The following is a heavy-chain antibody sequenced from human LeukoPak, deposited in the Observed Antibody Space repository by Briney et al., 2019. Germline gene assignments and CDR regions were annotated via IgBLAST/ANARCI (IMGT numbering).Heavy chain of an antibody. D-gene: IGHD3-3*01. CDR1: GFTFSSYG. V-gene: IGHV3-53*01. CDR2: LYDDGAT. Sequence: PGGSLRLSCAASGFTFSSYGMNWVRQAPGKGLEWVSVLYDDGATKYADSVKGRFTISRDSSENTLFLQMNSLRTEDTAVYYCARELLYHYYEYWGQGTLVTVSS. CDR3: ARELLYHYYEY. J-gene: IGHJ4*02.